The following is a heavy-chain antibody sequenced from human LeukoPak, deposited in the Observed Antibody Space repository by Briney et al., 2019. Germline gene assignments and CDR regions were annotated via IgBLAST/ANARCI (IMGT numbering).Heavy chain of an antibody. Sequence: SETLSLTCAVYGGSFSGYYWSWIRQPPGKGLEWIGEINHSGSTNYNPSLKSRVTISVDTSKNQFSLKLSSVTAADTAVYYCARGLGPDCSSTSCYTPFDYWGQGTLVTVSS. J-gene: IGHJ4*02. D-gene: IGHD2-2*02. CDR1: GGSFSGYY. CDR2: INHSGST. V-gene: IGHV4-34*01. CDR3: ARGLGPDCSSTSCYTPFDY.